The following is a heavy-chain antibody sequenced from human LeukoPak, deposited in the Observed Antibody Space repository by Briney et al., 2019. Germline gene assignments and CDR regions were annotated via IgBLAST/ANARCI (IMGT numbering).Heavy chain of an antibody. CDR3: ARAGDGYIFAHFDY. Sequence: EASVKVSCKASGGTFSSYAISWVRQAPGQGLEWMGGIIPIFGTANYAQKFQGRVTITADESTSTAYMELSSLRSEDTAVYYCARAGDGYIFAHFDYWGQGTLVTVSS. CDR1: GGTFSSYA. D-gene: IGHD5-24*01. V-gene: IGHV1-69*13. CDR2: IIPIFGTA. J-gene: IGHJ4*02.